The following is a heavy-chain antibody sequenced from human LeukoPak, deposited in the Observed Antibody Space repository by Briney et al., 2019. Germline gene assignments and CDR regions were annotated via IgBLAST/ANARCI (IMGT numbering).Heavy chain of an antibody. D-gene: IGHD1-26*01. Sequence: PGGSLRLSCAASGFTFSSYAMHWVRQAPGKGLEWVAVISYDGSNKYYADSVKGRFTISRDNSKNTLYLQMNSLRAEDTAVYYCAHFKGGSFDFWGQGTMVTVSS. J-gene: IGHJ3*01. CDR3: AHFKGGSFDF. CDR2: ISYDGSNK. V-gene: IGHV3-30-3*01. CDR1: GFTFSSYA.